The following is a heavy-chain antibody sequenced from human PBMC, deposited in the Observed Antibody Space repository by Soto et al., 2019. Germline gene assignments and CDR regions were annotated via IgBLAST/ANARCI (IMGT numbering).Heavy chain of an antibody. CDR2: INHSGST. CDR1: GGSFSGYY. CDR3: ARRRYSSGWRGLHRGLSVAFDY. D-gene: IGHD6-19*01. Sequence: SETLSLTCAVYGGSFSGYYWSWIRQPPGKGLEWIGEINHSGSTNYNPSLKSRVTISVDTSKNQFSLKLSSVTAADTAVYYCARRRYSSGWRGLHRGLSVAFDYWGQGTLVTVSS. V-gene: IGHV4-34*01. J-gene: IGHJ4*02.